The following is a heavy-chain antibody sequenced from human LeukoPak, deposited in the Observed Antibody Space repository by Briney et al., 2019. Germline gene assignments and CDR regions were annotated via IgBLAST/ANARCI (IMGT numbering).Heavy chain of an antibody. V-gene: IGHV3-23*01. D-gene: IGHD1-7*01. CDR2: ISGSGGST. Sequence: GGSLRLSCAASGFTFSSYAMSWVRQAPGKGLEWVSAISGSGGSTYYADSVKGRFTTSRDNSKNALYLQMNSLRAEDTAVYYCAKDRRYSGTVAFDIWGQGTMVTVSS. CDR3: AKDRRYSGTVAFDI. CDR1: GFTFSSYA. J-gene: IGHJ3*02.